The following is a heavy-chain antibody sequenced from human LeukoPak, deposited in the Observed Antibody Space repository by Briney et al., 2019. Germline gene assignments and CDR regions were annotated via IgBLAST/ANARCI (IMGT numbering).Heavy chain of an antibody. V-gene: IGHV4-59*12. CDR1: GGAISRYY. CDR2: IYYSGST. CDR3: ARDRASYSSGWYNYYYYYYMDV. Sequence: KPSETLSLTCSVSGGAISRYYWSWIRQPPGKGLEWIGSIYYSGSTYYNPSLKSRVTISVDTSKNQFSLKLSSVTAADTAVYYCARDRASYSSGWYNYYYYYYMDVWGKGTTVTVSS. D-gene: IGHD6-19*01. J-gene: IGHJ6*03.